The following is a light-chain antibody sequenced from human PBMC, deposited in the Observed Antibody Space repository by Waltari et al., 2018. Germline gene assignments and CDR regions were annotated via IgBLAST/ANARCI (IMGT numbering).Light chain of an antibody. Sequence: DIQMTQSPSTLSASIGDRVTITCRASQSISHYLAWYQQKPGRAPKLLVYHASTLDSGVPSRFSGGASVTKFTLTIRSLQPDDVASYYCQQYDSYSALTFGGGTKVEIK. J-gene: IGKJ4*01. CDR1: QSISHY. CDR2: HAS. V-gene: IGKV1-5*01. CDR3: QQYDSYSALT.